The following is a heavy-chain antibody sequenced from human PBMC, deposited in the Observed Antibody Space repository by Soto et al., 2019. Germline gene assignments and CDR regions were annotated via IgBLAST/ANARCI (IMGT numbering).Heavy chain of an antibody. V-gene: IGHV3-30-3*01. Sequence: PGGSLRLSCAASGFTFSSHAMHWVRQAPGKGLEWVAVISYDGSNKYYADSVKGRFTISRDNSKNTLYLQMNSLRAEDTAVYYCARGIAAAGTRGLFDYWGQGTLVTVSS. CDR3: ARGIAAAGTRGLFDY. J-gene: IGHJ4*02. CDR1: GFTFSSHA. D-gene: IGHD6-13*01. CDR2: ISYDGSNK.